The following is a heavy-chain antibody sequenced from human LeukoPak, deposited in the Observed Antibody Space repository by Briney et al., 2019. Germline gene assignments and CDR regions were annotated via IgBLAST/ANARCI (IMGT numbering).Heavy chain of an antibody. J-gene: IGHJ3*02. CDR3: ARGAGYSSGPRARRAFDI. CDR2: INPNSGGT. Sequence: ASVKVSCKASGYTFTGYYMHWVRQAPGQGLEWMGWINPNSGGTNYAQKFQGRVTMTRDTSISTAYMELSRLRSDDTAVYYCARGAGYSSGPRARRAFDIWGQGTMVTVSS. V-gene: IGHV1-2*02. CDR1: GYTFTGYY. D-gene: IGHD6-19*01.